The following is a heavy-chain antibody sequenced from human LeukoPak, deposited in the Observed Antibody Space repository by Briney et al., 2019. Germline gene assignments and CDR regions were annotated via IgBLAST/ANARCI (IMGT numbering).Heavy chain of an antibody. CDR2: INPNSGGT. Sequence: GASVKVSCKASGYTFTGYYMHWVRQAPGQGLEWMGWINPNSGGTNYAQKFQGWVTMTRDTSISTAYMELSRLRSDDTGVYYCARDRGYSGYGLDAFDIWGQGTMVTVSS. D-gene: IGHD5-12*01. CDR3: ARDRGYSGYGLDAFDI. J-gene: IGHJ3*02. CDR1: GYTFTGYY. V-gene: IGHV1-2*04.